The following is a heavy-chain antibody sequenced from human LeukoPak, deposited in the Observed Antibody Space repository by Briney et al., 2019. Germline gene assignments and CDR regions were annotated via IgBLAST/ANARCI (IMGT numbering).Heavy chain of an antibody. CDR1: GFTFSSYA. CDR2: ISGSGGST. J-gene: IGHJ4*02. V-gene: IGHV3-23*01. D-gene: IGHD3-22*01. Sequence: GGSLRLSCAASGFTFSSYAMSWVRQAPGKGLEWVSGISGSGGSTYYADSVKGRFAISRDNSKNTLYLQMNSLRAEDTAVYYCAKDRNYYYDTSAYGFDYWGQGTLVTVSS. CDR3: AKDRNYYYDTSAYGFDY.